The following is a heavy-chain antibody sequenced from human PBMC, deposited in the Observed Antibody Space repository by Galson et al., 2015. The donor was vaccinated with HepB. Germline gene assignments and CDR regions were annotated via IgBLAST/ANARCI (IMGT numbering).Heavy chain of an antibody. D-gene: IGHD3-10*01. Sequence: ETLSLTCIVSGGSINRNNYYWGWIRQSPGKGLEWIGSVYYSGSTYYSPSLRSRLTISVDTAKNQFSLNLNAVTAADTAVYYCARHCRLFAGCLDFDFWGQGTLVTVSS. CDR1: GGSINRNNYY. CDR3: ARHCRLFAGCLDFDF. V-gene: IGHV4-39*01. CDR2: VYYSGST. J-gene: IGHJ4*02.